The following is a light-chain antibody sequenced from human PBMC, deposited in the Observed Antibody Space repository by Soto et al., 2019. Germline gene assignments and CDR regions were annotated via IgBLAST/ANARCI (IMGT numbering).Light chain of an antibody. Sequence: MTQSPATLSVSAGERATLSCRASEIVSSKLNWYQQRPGKAPRVVIYGASTMHSGIPARFSGSGSGTEFTLTISSLQPEDFAIYYCQQNNNHPLSFGQGTRLEIK. V-gene: IGKV3-15*01. J-gene: IGKJ5*01. CDR2: GAS. CDR3: QQNNNHPLS. CDR1: EIVSSK.